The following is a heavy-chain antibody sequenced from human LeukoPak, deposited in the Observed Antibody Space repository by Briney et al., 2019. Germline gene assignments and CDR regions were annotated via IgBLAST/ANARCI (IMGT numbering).Heavy chain of an antibody. CDR1: GYTFTRYG. J-gene: IGHJ4*02. Sequence: ASVKVSCKASGYTFTRYGISWVRQAPGQGFEWMGWISAYNGHTNCAEKLEGRVTMTTDTSTSTAYMELRSLRSDDTAVYYCARDFREGPVDYWGQGTLVTVSS. CDR3: ARDFREGPVDY. CDR2: ISAYNGHT. V-gene: IGHV1-18*01.